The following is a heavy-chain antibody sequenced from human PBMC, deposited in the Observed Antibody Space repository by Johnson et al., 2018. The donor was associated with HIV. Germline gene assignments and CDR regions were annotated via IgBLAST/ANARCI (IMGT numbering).Heavy chain of an antibody. V-gene: IGHV3-30-3*01. D-gene: IGHD2-15*01. CDR2: ISYDGSNK. CDR3: VRVQGIVHDAFDL. CDR1: GFTFSSYW. J-gene: IGHJ3*01. Sequence: QVQLVESGGGLVQPGGSLRLSCAASGFTFSSYWMTWVRQAPGKGLEWVAVISYDGSNKYYADSVKGRFTISRDNSKNTLYLQMNSLGAEDTAVYCCVRVQGIVHDAFDLWGQGTMVTVSS.